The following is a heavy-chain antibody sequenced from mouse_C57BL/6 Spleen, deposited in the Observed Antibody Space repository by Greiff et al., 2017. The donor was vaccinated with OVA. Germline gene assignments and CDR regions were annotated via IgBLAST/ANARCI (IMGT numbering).Heavy chain of an antibody. CDR2: IDPSDSET. Sequence: QVQLQQPGAELVRPGSSVKLSCKASGYTFTSYWMHWVKQRPIQGLEWIGNIDPSDSETHYNQKFKDKATLTVDKSSSTAYMQLSSLTSEDSAVYYCASRQILPYYGSTLVDYWGQGTTLTVSS. V-gene: IGHV1-52*01. J-gene: IGHJ2*01. D-gene: IGHD1-1*01. CDR1: GYTFTSYW. CDR3: ASRQILPYYGSTLVDY.